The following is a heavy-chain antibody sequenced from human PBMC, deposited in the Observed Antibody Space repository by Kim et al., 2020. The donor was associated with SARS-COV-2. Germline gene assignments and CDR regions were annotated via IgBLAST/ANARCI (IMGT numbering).Heavy chain of an antibody. Sequence: SETLSLTCTVSGGSISSYYWSWIRQPPGKGLEWIGYIYYSGSTNYNPSLKSRVTISVDTSKNQFSLKLSSVTAADTAVYYCARLPHYYDSSGRKAFDIWGQGTMVTVSS. CDR1: GGSISSYY. CDR2: IYYSGST. D-gene: IGHD3-22*01. J-gene: IGHJ3*02. CDR3: ARLPHYYDSSGRKAFDI. V-gene: IGHV4-59*08.